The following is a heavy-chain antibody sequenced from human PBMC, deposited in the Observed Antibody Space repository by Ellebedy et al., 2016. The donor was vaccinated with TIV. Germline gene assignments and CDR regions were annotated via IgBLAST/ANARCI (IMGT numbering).Heavy chain of an antibody. CDR3: ARARIVGAPALYYYYGMDV. J-gene: IGHJ6*02. CDR2: IDWDDDK. Sequence: SGPTLVKPTPTLTLTCTFSGFSLSTSGMRVSWIRQPPGKALEWLARIDWDDDKFYSTSLKTRLTISKDTSKNQVVLTMTNMDPVDTATYYCARARIVGAPALYYYYGMDVWGQGTTVTVSS. CDR1: GFSLSTSGMR. V-gene: IGHV2-70*04. D-gene: IGHD1-26*01.